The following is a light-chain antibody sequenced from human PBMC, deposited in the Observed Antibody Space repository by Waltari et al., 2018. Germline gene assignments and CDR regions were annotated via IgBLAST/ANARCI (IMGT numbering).Light chain of an antibody. J-gene: IGKJ4*01. CDR3: QQRANWPPLT. V-gene: IGKV3-11*01. Sequence: DIVLTQSPATLSLSPGERATLSCRASQSVSTFLAWYQQKPGQAPRLLIYHASNRATGIPARFSGSGSGTDFTLTISSLEPEDFAVYYCQQRANWPPLTFGGGTKVEI. CDR1: QSVSTF. CDR2: HAS.